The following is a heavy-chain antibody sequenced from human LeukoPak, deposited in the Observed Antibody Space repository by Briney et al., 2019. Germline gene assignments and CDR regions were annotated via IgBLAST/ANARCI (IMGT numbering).Heavy chain of an antibody. CDR2: MNPNSGNT. CDR3: ARRWLVRAIFDP. D-gene: IGHD6-19*01. Sequence: GASVKVSCKASGYTFTSYDINWVRQATGQGLEWMGWMNPNSGNTGYAQKFQGRVTMTRNTSISTAYMELSSLRSEDTAVYYCARRWLVRAIFDPWGQGTLVTVSS. V-gene: IGHV1-8*01. CDR1: GYTFTSYD. J-gene: IGHJ5*02.